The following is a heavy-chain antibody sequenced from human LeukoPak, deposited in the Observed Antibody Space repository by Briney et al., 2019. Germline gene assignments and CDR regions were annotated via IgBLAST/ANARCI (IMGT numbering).Heavy chain of an antibody. D-gene: IGHD1-26*01. CDR3: ARGGGHSGTLPSDY. CDR1: GFTFSSYG. Sequence: PGGSLRLSCAASGFTFSSYGMSWGRQAPGKGLEWVSGISAGGSNTYYADSVMGRFTISRDNSKNTLYLQMNSLRAEDTAVYYCARGGGHSGTLPSDYWGQGTLVTVSS. V-gene: IGHV3-23*01. CDR2: ISAGGSNT. J-gene: IGHJ4*02.